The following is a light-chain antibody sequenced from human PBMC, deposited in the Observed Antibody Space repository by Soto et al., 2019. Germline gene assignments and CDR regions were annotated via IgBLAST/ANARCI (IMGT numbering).Light chain of an antibody. CDR2: DAS. Sequence: EIVFTQSPATLSLSPGERATLSCRASQSVSSYLAWYQQKPGQAPRLLIYDASNRATGIPARFSGSGSGTDFTLTISSLEPEDFAVYYCQQRSNWPPSWTFGQGT. CDR1: QSVSSY. CDR3: QQRSNWPPSWT. J-gene: IGKJ1*01. V-gene: IGKV3-11*01.